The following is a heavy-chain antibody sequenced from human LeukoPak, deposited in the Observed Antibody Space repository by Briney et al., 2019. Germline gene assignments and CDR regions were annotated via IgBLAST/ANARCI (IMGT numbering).Heavy chain of an antibody. J-gene: IGHJ2*01. CDR1: GGSISSSSYY. Sequence: PSETLSLTCTVSGGSISSSSYYWGWIRQPPGKGLEWIGSIYYSGSTYYNPSLKSRVTISVDTSKNQFSLKLSSVTAADTAVYYCARVDSGSYYPPPYWYFDLWGRGTLVTVSS. V-gene: IGHV4-39*07. CDR3: ARVDSGSYYPPPYWYFDL. CDR2: IYYSGST. D-gene: IGHD1-26*01.